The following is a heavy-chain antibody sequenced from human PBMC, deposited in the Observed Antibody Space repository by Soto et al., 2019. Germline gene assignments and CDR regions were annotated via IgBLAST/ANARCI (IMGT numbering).Heavy chain of an antibody. CDR1: GFTFSSYG. D-gene: IGHD4-17*01. CDR2: ISYDGSNK. J-gene: IGHJ4*02. Sequence: HPXGSLRRSCAASGFTFSSYGMHWVRQAPGKGLEWVAVISYDGSNKYYADSVKGRFTISRDNSKNTLYLQMNSLRAEDTAVYYCAKDRCYWGQGTLVSVSS. CDR3: AKDRCY. V-gene: IGHV3-30*18.